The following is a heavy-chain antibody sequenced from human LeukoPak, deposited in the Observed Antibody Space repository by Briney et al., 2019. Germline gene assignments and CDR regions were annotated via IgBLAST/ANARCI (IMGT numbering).Heavy chain of an antibody. D-gene: IGHD4-11*01. CDR3: AREDHSNYNY. Sequence: GSLRLSCAASGFPFSSYWMSWVRQAPGKGLEWVANIKQDGGEQYYVDSVKGRFTISRDNAKNSLYLQMNSLRVEDTAVYYCAREDHSNYNYWGQGTLVTVSS. CDR1: GFPFSSYW. V-gene: IGHV3-7*01. CDR2: IKQDGGEQ. J-gene: IGHJ4*02.